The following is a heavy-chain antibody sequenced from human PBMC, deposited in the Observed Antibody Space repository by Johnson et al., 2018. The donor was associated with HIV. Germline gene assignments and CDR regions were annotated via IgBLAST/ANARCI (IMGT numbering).Heavy chain of an antibody. CDR2: ISGGGGNT. J-gene: IGHJ3*02. D-gene: IGHD6-6*01. Sequence: VQLVESGGGLVQPGGSLRLSCVASRFAVSSNYMSWVRQAPGKGLEWVSAISGGGGNTYYADSVKGRFTISRDNSKNSLYLQMNSLRTEDTALYYCAKDQGSSSSDNDDAFDIWGQGTMVTVSS. V-gene: IGHV3-23*04. CDR1: RFAVSSNY. CDR3: AKDQGSSSSDNDDAFDI.